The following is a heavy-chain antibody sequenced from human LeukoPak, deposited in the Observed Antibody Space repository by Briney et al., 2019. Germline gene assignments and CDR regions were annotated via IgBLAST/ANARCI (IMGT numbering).Heavy chain of an antibody. Sequence: ASVKVSCKASGYTFTSYGISWVRQAPGQGLEWMGWISAYNGNTNYAQKLQGRVTMTTDTSTSTAYMELRSLRSDDTAVYYCAREVGYYDFWSGYADYYYMDVWGKGTTVTVSS. CDR1: GYTFTSYG. CDR3: AREVGYYDFWSGYADYYYMDV. V-gene: IGHV1-18*01. D-gene: IGHD3-3*01. CDR2: ISAYNGNT. J-gene: IGHJ6*03.